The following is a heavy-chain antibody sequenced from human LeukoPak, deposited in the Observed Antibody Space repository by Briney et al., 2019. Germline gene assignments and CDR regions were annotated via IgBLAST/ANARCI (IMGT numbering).Heavy chain of an antibody. V-gene: IGHV4-34*01. J-gene: IGHJ1*01. CDR1: GGSFSGYY. CDR3: ANSGSYYGRYFQH. CDR2: INHSGGT. Sequence: PSETLSLTCAVYGGSFSGYYWSWIRQPPGKGLEWIGEINHSGGTNYNPSLKSRVTISVDTSKNQFSLKLSSVTAADTAVYYCANSGSYYGRYFQHWGQGTLVTVSS. D-gene: IGHD1-26*01.